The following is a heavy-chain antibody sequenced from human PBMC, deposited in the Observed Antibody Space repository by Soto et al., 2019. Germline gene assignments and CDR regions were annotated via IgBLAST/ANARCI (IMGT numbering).Heavy chain of an antibody. CDR1: GFTFSSYA. CDR2: ISGSGGST. V-gene: IGHV3-23*01. J-gene: IGHJ5*02. D-gene: IGHD6-19*01. CDR3: AKVPGYSSGDGYWFDP. Sequence: EVQLLESGGGLVQPGGSLRLSCAASGFTFSSYAMSWVRQAPGKGLEWVSAISGSGGSTYYADSVKGRFTISRDNSKNTLYLQMNSLRAEDTAVYYCAKVPGYSSGDGYWFDPWGQGTLVTVSS.